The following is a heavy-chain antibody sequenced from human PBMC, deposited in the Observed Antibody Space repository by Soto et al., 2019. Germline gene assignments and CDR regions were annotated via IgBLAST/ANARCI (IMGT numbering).Heavy chain of an antibody. Sequence: SVKVSCKASGGTFGSQGIAWVRQAPGQGLEWMGGFIAMLGTPTYAKKVQGRATITADESLTSSYLELRSLRSEDTAVYFCARGAMANFDYWGQGTVVTVYS. J-gene: IGHJ4*02. V-gene: IGHV1-69*13. CDR3: ARGAMANFDY. CDR2: FIAMLGTP. CDR1: GGTFGSQG. D-gene: IGHD5-18*01.